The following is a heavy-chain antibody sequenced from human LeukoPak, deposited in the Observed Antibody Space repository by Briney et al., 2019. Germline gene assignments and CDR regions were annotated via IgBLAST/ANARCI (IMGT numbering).Heavy chain of an antibody. CDR1: GFTFSSYS. D-gene: IGHD1-26*01. V-gene: IGHV3-48*01. CDR3: ARDPTNSGSYTQFDY. J-gene: IGHJ4*02. CDR2: ISSSSSTI. Sequence: PGGSLRLSCAASGFTFSSYSMNWVRQAPGKGLEWVSYISSSSSTIYYADSVKGRFTISRDNSKNTLYLQMNSLRAEDTAVYYCARDPTNSGSYTQFDYWGQGTLVTVSS.